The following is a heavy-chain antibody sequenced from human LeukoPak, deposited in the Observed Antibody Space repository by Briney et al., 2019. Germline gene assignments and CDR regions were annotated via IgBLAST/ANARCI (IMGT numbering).Heavy chain of an antibody. Sequence: SETLSLTCTVSGGSISSYYWSWIRQPAGKGLEWIGRFYTSGYTNYNPSLKSRVTMSVDTYKNQFSLKLSSVTAADTAVYYCARIGHQKHDSWGQGTLVTVSS. J-gene: IGHJ4*02. CDR2: FYTSGYT. CDR1: GGSISSYY. CDR3: ARIGHQKHDS. V-gene: IGHV4-4*07. D-gene: IGHD3/OR15-3a*01.